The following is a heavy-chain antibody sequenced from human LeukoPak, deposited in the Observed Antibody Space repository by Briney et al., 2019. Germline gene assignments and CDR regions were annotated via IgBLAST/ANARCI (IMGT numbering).Heavy chain of an antibody. J-gene: IGHJ3*02. CDR2: ISDNGRNI. V-gene: IGHV3-11*01. D-gene: IGHD3-10*01. CDR1: GFTFSDHY. CDR3: TTEIMDYYGSGTAVDI. Sequence: GGSLRLSCAVSGFTFSDHYMGWIRQAPGKGLEWLSYISDNGRNIYYADSVKGRFTISRDNAKNSLYLQMNRLRAEDTAVYYCTTEIMDYYGSGTAVDIWGQGTMVTVSS.